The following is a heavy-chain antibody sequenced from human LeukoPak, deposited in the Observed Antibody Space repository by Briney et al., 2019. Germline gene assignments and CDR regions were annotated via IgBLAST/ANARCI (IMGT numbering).Heavy chain of an antibody. CDR2: MNPNSGNT. CDR1: GYTFTSYD. J-gene: IGHJ6*02. Sequence: ASVKVSCKASGYTFTSYDINWVRQATGQGLEWMGWMNPNSGNTGYAQKFQGRVTMTRNTSISTAYMELSSLRSEDTAVYYCARGERFLAWLLSSGMDVWGQGTTVTVSS. D-gene: IGHD3-3*01. CDR3: ARGERFLAWLLSSGMDV. V-gene: IGHV1-8*01.